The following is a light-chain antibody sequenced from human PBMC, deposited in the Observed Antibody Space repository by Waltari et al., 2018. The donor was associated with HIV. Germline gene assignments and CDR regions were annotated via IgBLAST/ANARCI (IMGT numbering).Light chain of an antibody. CDR1: SSDIGDYNY. Sequence: QSALTQPRSVSGSPGQSVTISCTGTSSDIGDYNYVSWYQQTPGKAPKLMVYDVTKRPSGVPDRFSGSKSGNTASLTISGLQAEDEAAYYCCSFAGSYTLVFGGGTKLTVL. V-gene: IGLV2-11*01. CDR2: DVT. J-gene: IGLJ3*02. CDR3: CSFAGSYTLV.